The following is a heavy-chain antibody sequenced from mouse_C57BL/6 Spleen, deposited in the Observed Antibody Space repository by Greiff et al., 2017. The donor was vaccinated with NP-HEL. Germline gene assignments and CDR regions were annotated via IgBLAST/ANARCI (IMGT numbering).Heavy chain of an antibody. D-gene: IGHD1-1*01. Sequence: QVQLQQPGAELVKPGASVKMSCKASGYTFTSYWITWVKQRPGQGLEWIGDIYPGSGSTNYNEKFKSKATLTVDTSSSTAYMQLSSLTSEDSAVYYCAREGEITTVVATNGLDYWGQGTTLTVSS. CDR2: IYPGSGST. V-gene: IGHV1-55*01. CDR3: AREGEITTVVATNGLDY. CDR1: GYTFTSYW. J-gene: IGHJ2*01.